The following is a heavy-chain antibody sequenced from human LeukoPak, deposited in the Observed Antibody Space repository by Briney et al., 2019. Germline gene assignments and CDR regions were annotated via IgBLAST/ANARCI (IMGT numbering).Heavy chain of an antibody. J-gene: IGHJ2*01. Sequence: PSETLSLTCAVSTYSISSGYYWGWIRQPPGGELEWIGSLYYSGSTYYNPSLKSRVTISIDTSKNQFSLKLSSVTAADTAMYYCPRSSRYSDWYFDLWGRGTLVTVSS. CDR2: LYYSGST. CDR1: TYSISSGYY. D-gene: IGHD2-15*01. V-gene: IGHV4-38-2*01. CDR3: PRSSRYSDWYFDL.